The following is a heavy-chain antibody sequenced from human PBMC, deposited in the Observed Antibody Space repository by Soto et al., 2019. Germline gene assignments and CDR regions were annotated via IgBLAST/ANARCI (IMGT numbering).Heavy chain of an antibody. CDR2: IIPIFGTA. J-gene: IGHJ4*02. D-gene: IGHD3-16*02. Sequence: QVQLVQSGAEVKKPGSSVKVSCKASGGTFSSYAISWVRQAPGQGLEWMGGIIPIFGTANYAQKFQGRVTMTTDTSTSTAYMELRSLRSDDTAVYYCARALGYVWGSYRFDYWGQGTLVTVSS. CDR3: ARALGYVWGSYRFDY. CDR1: GGTFSSYA. V-gene: IGHV1-69*06.